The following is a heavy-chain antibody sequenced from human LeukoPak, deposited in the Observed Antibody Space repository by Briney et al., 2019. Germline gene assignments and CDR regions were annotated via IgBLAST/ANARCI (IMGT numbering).Heavy chain of an antibody. Sequence: PGGSLRLSCAASGFVFSNYAVSWVRQAPGKGLEWLSDITHNSRNAFYADSVKGRFTISRDNSKNTLFLQMNRLTAEDTAVYYCAKDSGSSSWYRLYYFDYWGQGTLVTVSS. V-gene: IGHV3-23*01. D-gene: IGHD6-13*01. CDR2: ITHNSRNA. CDR1: GFVFSNYA. J-gene: IGHJ4*02. CDR3: AKDSGSSSWYRLYYFDY.